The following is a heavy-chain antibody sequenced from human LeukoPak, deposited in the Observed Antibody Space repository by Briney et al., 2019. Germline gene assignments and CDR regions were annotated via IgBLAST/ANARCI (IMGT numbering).Heavy chain of an antibody. CDR1: GYTFTSYG. CDR2: ISAYNGNT. CDR3: ARESGMIAAAPDAFDI. D-gene: IGHD6-13*01. J-gene: IGHJ3*02. V-gene: IGHV1-18*01. Sequence: GASVKVSCTASGYTFTSYGISWVRQASGQGLEWMGWISAYNGNTNYAQKLQGRVTMTTDTSTSTAYMELRSLRSDDTAVYYCARESGMIAAAPDAFDIWGQGTMVTVSS.